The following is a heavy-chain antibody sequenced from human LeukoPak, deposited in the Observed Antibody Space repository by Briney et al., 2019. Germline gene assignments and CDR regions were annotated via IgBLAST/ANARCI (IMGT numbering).Heavy chain of an antibody. Sequence: GGSLRLSCGASGFTFSSYWMHWVRQAPGKGLVWVSRIDGDGRSTNYADSVKGRFTISRDTAKNTLDLQMNSLRAEDTAVYYCARDEWELEKGYAFDIWGQGTMVTVSS. D-gene: IGHD1-26*01. V-gene: IGHV3-74*01. CDR1: GFTFSSYW. CDR3: ARDEWELEKGYAFDI. J-gene: IGHJ3*02. CDR2: IDGDGRST.